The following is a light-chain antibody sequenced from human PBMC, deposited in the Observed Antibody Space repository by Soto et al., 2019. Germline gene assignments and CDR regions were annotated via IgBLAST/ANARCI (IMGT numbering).Light chain of an antibody. J-gene: IGKJ1*01. Sequence: EIVLTQSPGTLSLSPGERATLSCRASQSISSSYLAWYQHKPGQAPRLLVSGASTRATGIPDRFTGRGSGTDFSLTISRLEPEDFAVYYCQQYGISPRTFGQGTKVDIK. CDR2: GAS. CDR1: QSISSSY. V-gene: IGKV3-20*01. CDR3: QQYGISPRT.